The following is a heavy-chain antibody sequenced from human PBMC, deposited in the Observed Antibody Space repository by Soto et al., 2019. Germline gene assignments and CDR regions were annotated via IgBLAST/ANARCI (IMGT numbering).Heavy chain of an antibody. CDR2: IYPGDSDT. V-gene: IGHV5-51*01. Sequence: PGESLKISCKGSGYTFTSNWIGWVRQMPGKGLEWMGIIYPGDSDTRYTPSFQGQVTISADKSISTAYLQWSSLKASDTAIYYCARLYYYAAGSYSLYFDYWGQGTLVTVSS. CDR3: ARLYYYAAGSYSLYFDY. CDR1: GYTFTSNW. D-gene: IGHD3-10*01. J-gene: IGHJ4*02.